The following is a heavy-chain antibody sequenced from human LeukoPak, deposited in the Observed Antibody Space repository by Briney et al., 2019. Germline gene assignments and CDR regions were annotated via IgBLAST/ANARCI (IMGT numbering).Heavy chain of an antibody. J-gene: IGHJ4*02. V-gene: IGHV4-61*01. CDR2: IYYSGST. CDR3: ARDPNGSGSYYNC. Sequence: SETLSLTCTVSGGSVSSGSYYWSWIRQPPGKGLEWIGYIYYSGSTNYNPPLKSRVTISVDTSKNQFSLKLSSVTAADTAVYYCARDPNGSGSYYNCWGQGTLVTVSS. D-gene: IGHD3-10*01. CDR1: GGSVSSGSYY.